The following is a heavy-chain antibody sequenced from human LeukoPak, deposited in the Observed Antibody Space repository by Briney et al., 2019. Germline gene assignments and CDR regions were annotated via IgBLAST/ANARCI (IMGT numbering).Heavy chain of an antibody. CDR1: GGSVSSGSYY. Sequence: PSETLSLTCTVSGGSVSSGSYYWSWIRQPPGKGLEWIGYIYYSGSTNYNPSLKSRVTISVDTSKNQFSLKLSSVTAADTAVYYCARAPGASRYCSSTSCLNNIRGRYYYGMDVWGQGTTVTVSS. CDR3: ARAPGASRYCSSTSCLNNIRGRYYYGMDV. D-gene: IGHD2-2*01. J-gene: IGHJ6*02. CDR2: IYYSGST. V-gene: IGHV4-61*01.